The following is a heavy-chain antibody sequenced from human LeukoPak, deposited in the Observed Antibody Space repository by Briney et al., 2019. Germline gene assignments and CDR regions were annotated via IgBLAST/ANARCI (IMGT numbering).Heavy chain of an antibody. V-gene: IGHV3-53*01. CDR2: IYSGGST. CDR3: ARAAGYNWSGIDY. D-gene: IGHD1-1*01. CDR1: GFTFNNYW. Sequence: GGSLRLSCAASGFTFNNYWMSWVRQAPGEGLEWVSVIYSGGSTYYADSVKGRFTISRDNSKNTLYLQMNSLRAEDTAVYYCARAAGYNWSGIDYWGQGTLVTVSS. J-gene: IGHJ4*02.